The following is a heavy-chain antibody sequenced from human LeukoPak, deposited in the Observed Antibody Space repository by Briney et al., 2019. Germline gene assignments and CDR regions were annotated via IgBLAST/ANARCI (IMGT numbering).Heavy chain of an antibody. CDR3: ATSTGGFGEPEKFYYYGMDV. Sequence: PGGSLRLSCAASGFTFSSYYMDWVRQAPGKGLEWVSFITSSSSTIFYADSVKGRFTISRDNAKNSLYLQMNSLRDEDTAVYYCATSTGGFGEPEKFYYYGMDVWGQGTTVTVSS. CDR1: GFTFSSYY. V-gene: IGHV3-48*02. CDR2: ITSSSSTI. J-gene: IGHJ6*02. D-gene: IGHD3-10*01.